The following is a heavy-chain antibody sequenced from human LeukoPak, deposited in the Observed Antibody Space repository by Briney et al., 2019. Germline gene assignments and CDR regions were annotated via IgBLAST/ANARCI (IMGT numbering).Heavy chain of an antibody. D-gene: IGHD1-26*01. CDR2: IYSSGST. Sequence: SETLSLTCTVSGGSISNDYWTWIRQHPGKGLEWIGRIYSSGSTNYSPSLKSRVTISVETSKNQFSLKLTSVTAADTAVYYCASAVRAVNVVGGPFDIWGLGTMVTVSS. V-gene: IGHV4-59*08. CDR3: ASAVRAVNVVGGPFDI. J-gene: IGHJ3*02. CDR1: GGSISNDY.